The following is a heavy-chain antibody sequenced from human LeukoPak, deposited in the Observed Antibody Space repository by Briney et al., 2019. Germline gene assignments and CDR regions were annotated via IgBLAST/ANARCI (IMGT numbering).Heavy chain of an antibody. CDR3: ARRIDFWSGYYDY. J-gene: IGHJ4*02. CDR2: INHSGST. V-gene: IGHV4-34*01. CDR1: GGSFSGYY. D-gene: IGHD3-3*01. Sequence: SETLSLTCAVYGGSFSGYYWSWIRQPPGKGLEWIGEINHSGSTNYNPSLKSRVTISVDTSKNQFSLKLSSVTAADTAVYYCARRIDFWSGYYDYWGQGTLVTVSS.